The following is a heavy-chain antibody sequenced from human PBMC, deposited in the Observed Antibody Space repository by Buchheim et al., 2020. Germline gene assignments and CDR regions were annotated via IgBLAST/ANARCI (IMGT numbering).Heavy chain of an antibody. CDR2: ISRSGDTT. CDR3: AKEEVPNDY. V-gene: IGHV3-23*01. Sequence: EAQLLESGGGLVQPGGSLRLSCAVSVFTFSHSAMTWVRQAPGKGLEWVSAISRSGDTTYYAHSVMGRFTISRDTSQNTLYLQMNSLRVDDTAVYYCAKEEVPNDYWGLGTL. CDR1: VFTFSHSA. J-gene: IGHJ4*02.